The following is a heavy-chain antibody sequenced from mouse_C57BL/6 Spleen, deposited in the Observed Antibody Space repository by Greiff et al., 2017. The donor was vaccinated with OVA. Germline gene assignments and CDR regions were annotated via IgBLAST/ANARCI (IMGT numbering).Heavy chain of an antibody. D-gene: IGHD1-1*01. CDR2: ISYDGSN. CDR3: ARDPSTTVVADWYFDV. Sequence: EVQLQESGPGLVKPSQSLSLTCSVTGYSITSGYYWNWIRQFPGNKLEWMGYISYDGSNNYNPSLKNRISITRDTSKNQFFLKLNSVTTEDTATYYCARDPSTTVVADWYFDVWGTGTTVTVSS. CDR1: GYSITSGYY. V-gene: IGHV3-6*01. J-gene: IGHJ1*03.